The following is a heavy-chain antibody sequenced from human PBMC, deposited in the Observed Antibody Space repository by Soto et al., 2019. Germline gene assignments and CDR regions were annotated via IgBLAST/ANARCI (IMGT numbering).Heavy chain of an antibody. V-gene: IGHV4-59*01. J-gene: IGHJ6*03. CDR2: IYYSGST. CDR1: GGSISSYY. CDR3: AREPYYYYTDV. Sequence: SETLSLTCTVSGGSISSYYWSWIRQPPGKGLEWIGYIYYSGSTNYNPSLKSRVTISVDTSKNQFSLKLSSVTAADTAVYYCAREPYYYYTDVWGKGTTVTVSS.